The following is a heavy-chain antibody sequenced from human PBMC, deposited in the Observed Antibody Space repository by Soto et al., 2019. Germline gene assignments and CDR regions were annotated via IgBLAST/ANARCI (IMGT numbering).Heavy chain of an antibody. D-gene: IGHD2-15*01. CDR2: IYYSGST. CDR3: ARGWFHAFDI. V-gene: IGHV4-59*01. J-gene: IGHJ3*02. Sequence: SQTLSLTCTVSGGSISSYYWSWIRQPPGKGLEWIGYIYYSGSTNYNPSLKSRVTISVDTSKNQFSLKLSSVTAADTAVYYCARGWFHAFDIWGQGTMVTVSS. CDR1: GGSISSYY.